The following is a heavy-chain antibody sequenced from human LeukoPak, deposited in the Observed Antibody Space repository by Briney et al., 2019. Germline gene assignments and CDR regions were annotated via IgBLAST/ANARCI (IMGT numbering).Heavy chain of an antibody. D-gene: IGHD2/OR15-2a*01. V-gene: IGHV1-18*01. Sequence: ASVKVSCKASGYTFTSYGISWVRQAPGQGLEWMGWISAHNGNTNYAQKLQGRVTMTTDTSTSTAYMELRSLRSDDTAVYYCARDKEYPPYFDYWGQGTLVTVSS. CDR3: ARDKEYPPYFDY. CDR1: GYTFTSYG. J-gene: IGHJ4*02. CDR2: ISAHNGNT.